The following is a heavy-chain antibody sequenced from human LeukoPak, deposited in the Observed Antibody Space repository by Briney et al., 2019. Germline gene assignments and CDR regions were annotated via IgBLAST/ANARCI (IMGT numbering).Heavy chain of an antibody. J-gene: IGHJ5*02. CDR1: GFTFSDYY. V-gene: IGHV3-11*01. D-gene: IGHD3-10*01. CDR3: ARCLYGSGFNWFDP. CDR2: ISSSGSTI. Sequence: GGSLRLSCSASGFTFSDYYMSWIRQAPGKGLEWVSYISSSGSTIYYADSVKGRFTISRDNAKNPLYLQMNSLRAEDTAVYYCARCLYGSGFNWFDPWGQGTLVTVSS.